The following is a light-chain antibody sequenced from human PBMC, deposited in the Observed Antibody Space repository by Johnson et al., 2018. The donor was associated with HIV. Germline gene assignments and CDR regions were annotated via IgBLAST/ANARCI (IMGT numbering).Light chain of an antibody. J-gene: IGLJ1*01. Sequence: QSVLTQPPSVSAAPGQKVTISCSGSSSNIGNNYVSWYQQLPGTAPKLLIYKDNERPSGIPDRFSGSKSGSSATLGITGLQTGDEADYYCGTWDTGLSVLYVFGSGTKVTVL. V-gene: IGLV1-51*02. CDR3: GTWDTGLSVLYV. CDR1: SSNIGNNY. CDR2: KDN.